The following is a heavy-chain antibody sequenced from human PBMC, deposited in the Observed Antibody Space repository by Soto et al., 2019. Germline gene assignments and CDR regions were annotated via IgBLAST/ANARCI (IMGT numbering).Heavy chain of an antibody. CDR3: ARGNMDV. V-gene: IGHV3-30*03. J-gene: IGHJ6*02. Sequence: AGGSLRLSCAASGFTFSTYSLNWVRQAPGRGLEWVSVVSNVDDYKYYADSVRGRFTISRDNAKKMLYLQMNSLRAEDTALYYCARGNMDVWGQGTTVTVSS. CDR2: VSNVDDYK. D-gene: IGHD1-1*01. CDR1: GFTFSTYS.